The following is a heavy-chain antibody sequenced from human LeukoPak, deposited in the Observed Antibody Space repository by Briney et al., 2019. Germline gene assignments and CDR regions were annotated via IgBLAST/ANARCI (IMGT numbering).Heavy chain of an antibody. CDR1: GFSLTTTGVG. CDR3: AHLYFYNAGGFSRAFDY. D-gene: IGHD2-8*02. CDR2: IYWDDEK. J-gene: IGHJ4*02. V-gene: IGHV2-5*02. Sequence: SGPTLVKPTQTLTLTCTFSGFSLTTTGVGVGWIRQPPGKALEGLALIYWDDEKRYSPSLRTRITITKDTSKSQVVLTMTNMDPVDTATYYCAHLYFYNAGGFSRAFDYWGQGTLVTVSS.